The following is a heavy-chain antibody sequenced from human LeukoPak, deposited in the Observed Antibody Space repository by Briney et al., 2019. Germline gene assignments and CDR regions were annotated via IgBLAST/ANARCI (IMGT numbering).Heavy chain of an antibody. J-gene: IGHJ3*02. Sequence: SETLSLTCTVSGGSISSYYWSWIRQPAGKGLEWIGRIYTSGSTNYNPSLKSRVTMSVDTSKNQFSLKLSSVTAADTAVYYCARVSDSSGYSGFDAFDIWGQGTMVTVSS. V-gene: IGHV4-4*07. CDR3: ARVSDSSGYSGFDAFDI. CDR2: IYTSGST. CDR1: GGSISSYY. D-gene: IGHD3-22*01.